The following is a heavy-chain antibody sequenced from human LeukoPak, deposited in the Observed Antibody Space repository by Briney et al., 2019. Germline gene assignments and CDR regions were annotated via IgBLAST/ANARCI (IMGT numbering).Heavy chain of an antibody. D-gene: IGHD6-13*01. CDR1: GYTFTSYY. J-gene: IGHJ6*03. Sequence: ASVKVSCKASGYTFTSYYMHWVRQAPGQGLEWMGIINPSGGSTSYAQKFQGRVTMTRDMSTSTVYMELSSLRSEDTAVYYCARTYSSSWYGGGRVPEPYYYYYYMDVWGKGTTVTVSS. CDR3: ARTYSSSWYGGGRVPEPYYYYYYMDV. CDR2: INPSGGST. V-gene: IGHV1-46*01.